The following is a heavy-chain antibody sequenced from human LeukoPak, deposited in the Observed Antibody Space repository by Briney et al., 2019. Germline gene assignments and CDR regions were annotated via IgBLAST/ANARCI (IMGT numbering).Heavy chain of an antibody. Sequence: GASVKVSCKASGYTFTSYAMNWVRQAPGQGLEWMGWINTNTGNPTYAQGFTGRFVFSLDTSVSTAYLQISSLKAEDTAVYYCARDNYYYGSGSSLVSTVKYYYYMDVWGKGTTVTVSS. J-gene: IGHJ6*03. D-gene: IGHD3-10*01. CDR2: INTNTGNP. V-gene: IGHV7-4-1*02. CDR3: ARDNYYYGSGSSLVSTVKYYYYMDV. CDR1: GYTFTSYA.